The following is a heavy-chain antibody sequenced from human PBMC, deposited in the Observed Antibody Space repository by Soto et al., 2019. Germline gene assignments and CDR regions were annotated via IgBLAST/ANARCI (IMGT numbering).Heavy chain of an antibody. Sequence: SETLSLTCTVSGGSISSGGYYWSWIRQHPGKGLEWIGYIYYSGSTYYNPSLKSRVTISVDTSKNQFSLKLSSVTAADTAVYYCARDQGYYYDSSGPRGGFDIWGKGTMVTVSS. V-gene: IGHV4-31*02. CDR2: IYYSGST. J-gene: IGHJ3*02. CDR3: ARDQGYYYDSSGPRGGFDI. D-gene: IGHD3-22*01. CDR1: GGSISSGGYY.